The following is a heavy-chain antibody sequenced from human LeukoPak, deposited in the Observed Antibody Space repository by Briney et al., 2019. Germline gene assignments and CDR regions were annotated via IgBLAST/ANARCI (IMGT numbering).Heavy chain of an antibody. CDR3: ARDSDGSGRFDY. CDR1: GFTFSSYA. V-gene: IGHV3-30*04. J-gene: IGHJ4*02. Sequence: AGGSLRLSCAASGFTFSSYAMHWVRQAPGKGLEWVAVISYDGSNKYYADSVKGRFTISRDNSKNTLYLQMNSLRAGDTAVYYCARDSDGSGRFDYWGQGTLVTVSS. CDR2: ISYDGSNK. D-gene: IGHD3-10*01.